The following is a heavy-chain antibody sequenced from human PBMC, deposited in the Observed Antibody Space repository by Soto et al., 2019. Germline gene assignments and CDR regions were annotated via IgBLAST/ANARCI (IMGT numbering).Heavy chain of an antibody. V-gene: IGHV3-21*04. Sequence: GGSLRLSCAASGLNFEKCSMNWVRQPPGKGPEWLASISPSSTYIRYADSVKGRFTISRDNARNSLSLQMMNLRADDTAIYYCATDAGDIEVVPATTWGQGTLVTVSS. J-gene: IGHJ4*02. CDR1: GLNFEKCS. CDR3: ATDAGDIEVVPATT. D-gene: IGHD2-15*01. CDR2: ISPSSTYI.